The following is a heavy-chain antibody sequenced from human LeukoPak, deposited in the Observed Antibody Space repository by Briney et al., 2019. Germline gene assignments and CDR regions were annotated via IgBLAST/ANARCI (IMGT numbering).Heavy chain of an antibody. V-gene: IGHV3-30*03. J-gene: IGHJ1*01. D-gene: IGHD6-13*01. CDR1: GFTFSSSG. CDR2: ISFDDSNK. CDR3: ARGPKRTTGYSSSRWGYFQH. Sequence: GRSLRLSCAASGFTFSSSGMLWVRQAPGKGLECVTTISFDDSNKCYADSVKGRLTISRDNSKNVVYLQMNSLRAEDTAVYYCARGPKRTTGYSSSRWGYFQHWGQGTLVTVSS.